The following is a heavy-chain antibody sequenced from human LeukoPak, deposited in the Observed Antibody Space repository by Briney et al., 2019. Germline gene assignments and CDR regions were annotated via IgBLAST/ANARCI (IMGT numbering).Heavy chain of an antibody. CDR1: GFTFSKEW. Sequence: GGSLRLSCAASGFTFSKEWMSWVRQAPGKGLEWVGCINTKTGGETTAYPAHVRGTFTISRDDSKDTLYLQMNSLKIEDTAVYDGTTVGNIGARGTLVTVPS. CDR2: INTKTGGETT. V-gene: IGHV3-15*01. J-gene: IGHJ1*01. CDR3: TTVGNI.